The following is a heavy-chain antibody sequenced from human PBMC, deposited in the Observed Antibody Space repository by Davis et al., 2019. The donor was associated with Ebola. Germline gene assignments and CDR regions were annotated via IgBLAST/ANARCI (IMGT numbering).Heavy chain of an antibody. D-gene: IGHD6-13*01. J-gene: IGHJ4*02. CDR2: ISYDGSSE. CDR1: GFTFSDYG. CDR3: AKLTPSIAAAGPEDFDY. V-gene: IGHV3-30*18. Sequence: GESLKISCAASGFTFSDYGMHWVRQAPGKGLEWVALISYDGSSEYYADSVKGRFTISRDNSKNTLYLEMNSLRVEDTAVYYCAKLTPSIAAAGPEDFDYWGQGTLVTVSS.